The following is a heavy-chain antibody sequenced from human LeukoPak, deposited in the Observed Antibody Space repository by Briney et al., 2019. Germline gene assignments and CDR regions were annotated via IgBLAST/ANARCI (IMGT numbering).Heavy chain of an antibody. J-gene: IGHJ3*02. CDR3: ARDDRSGYRGAFDI. V-gene: IGHV4-4*07. CDR2: IYTSGST. D-gene: IGHD3-22*01. CDR1: GGSISSYY. Sequence: SETLSLTCTVSGGSISSYYWSWIRQPAGKGLEWIGRIYTSGSTNYNPSLKSRVTMSVDTSKNQFSLKLSSVTAADTAVYYCARDDRSGYRGAFDIWGQGTMVTLSS.